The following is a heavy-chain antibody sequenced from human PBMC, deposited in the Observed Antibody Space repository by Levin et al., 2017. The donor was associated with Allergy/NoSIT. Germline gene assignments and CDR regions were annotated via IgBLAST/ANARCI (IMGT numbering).Heavy chain of an antibody. J-gene: IGHJ4*02. V-gene: IGHV3-53*01. CDR3: ARAPRSTSLSSIWAYYFDY. D-gene: IGHD6-13*01. Sequence: GGSLRLSCAASGFTVSTNYMSWVRQAPGKGLEWVSVIYSGGSTYYADSVKGRFTISTDNSKNTLYLQRNSLRAEDTAVYYCARAPRSTSLSSIWAYYFDYWGQGTLVTVS. CDR2: IYSGGST. CDR1: GFTVSTNY.